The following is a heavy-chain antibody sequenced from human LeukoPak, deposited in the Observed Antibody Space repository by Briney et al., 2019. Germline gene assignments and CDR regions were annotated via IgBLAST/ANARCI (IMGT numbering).Heavy chain of an antibody. D-gene: IGHD3-10*01. J-gene: IGHJ4*02. V-gene: IGHV3-30*04. CDR3: ARDAYYYGSGSYYAYYFDY. Sequence: GRSLRLSCAASGFTFSSYAMHWVRQAPGKGLEWVAVISYDGSNKYYADSVKGRFTISRDNSKNTLYLQMNSLRAEDTAVYYCARDAYYYGSGSYYAYYFDYWGQGTLVTVSS. CDR2: ISYDGSNK. CDR1: GFTFSSYA.